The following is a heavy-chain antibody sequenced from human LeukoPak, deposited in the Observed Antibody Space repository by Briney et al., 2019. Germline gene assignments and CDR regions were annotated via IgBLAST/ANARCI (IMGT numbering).Heavy chain of an antibody. Sequence: GGSLRLSCAASGFTFSNYAMRWVRQAPGKGLEWVSVIYNGGSTYHTDSVKGRFTISRDNSKNTLYLQMNSLRAEDTAVYYCARFGYYGSGSYVLYWGQGTLVTVSS. V-gene: IGHV3-53*01. CDR3: ARFGYYGSGSYVLY. CDR2: IYNGGST. J-gene: IGHJ4*02. CDR1: GFTFSNYA. D-gene: IGHD3-10*01.